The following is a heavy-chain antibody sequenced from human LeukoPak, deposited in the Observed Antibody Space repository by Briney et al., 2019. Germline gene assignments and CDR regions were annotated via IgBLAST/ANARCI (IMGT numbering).Heavy chain of an antibody. J-gene: IGHJ4*02. CDR3: AKWTEYCSGGSCYSGFDY. CDR1: GFTFDDYA. D-gene: IGHD2-15*01. V-gene: IGHV3-9*03. CDR2: ISWNSGSI. Sequence: PGGSLRLSCAASGFTFDDYAMHWVRQAPGKGLEWVSGISWNSGSIGYADSVKGRFTISRDNAKNSLYLQMNSLRAEDMALYYCAKWTEYCSGGSCYSGFDYWGQGTLVTVSS.